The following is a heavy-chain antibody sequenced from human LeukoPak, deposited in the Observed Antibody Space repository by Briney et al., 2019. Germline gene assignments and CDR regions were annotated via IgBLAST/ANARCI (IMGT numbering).Heavy chain of an antibody. J-gene: IGHJ4*02. CDR1: GFTFSSYA. CDR2: ISGSGDST. V-gene: IGHV3-23*01. D-gene: IGHD3-16*02. CDR3: AKDLTPGNAWGSYRFDY. Sequence: GGSLRLSCAASGFTFSSYAMSWVRQAPGKGLEWVSGISGSGDSTYYADSVKGRFTISRDKSRNTPYLQMNSLGAADTAVYYCAKDLTPGNAWGSYRFDYWGQGTLVTVSS.